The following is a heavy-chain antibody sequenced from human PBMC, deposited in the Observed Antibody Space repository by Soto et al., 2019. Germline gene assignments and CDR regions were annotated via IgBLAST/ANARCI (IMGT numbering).Heavy chain of an antibody. D-gene: IGHD6-19*01. CDR2: ILHSGST. V-gene: IGHV4-4*02. Sequence: SETLSLTCVVSGGSISSGIWWSWVRQPPGKGLEWIREILHSGSTNYNPSLKSRVTISLDKSKNQFSLQLASVTAADTAVYYCAREIPLTAVPGIADYWGQGTLVTVSS. CDR3: AREIPLTAVPGIADY. CDR1: GGSISSGIW. J-gene: IGHJ4*02.